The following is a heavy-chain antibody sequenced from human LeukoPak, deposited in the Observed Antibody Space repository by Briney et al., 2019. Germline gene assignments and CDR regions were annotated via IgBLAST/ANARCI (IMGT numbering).Heavy chain of an antibody. J-gene: IGHJ6*02. D-gene: IGHD3-22*01. CDR3: AKEIVADYYDSSGLPLGMDV. V-gene: IGHV3-30*18. CDR1: GFTFSSYG. Sequence: GGSLRLSCAASGFTFSSYGMHWVRQAPGKGLEWVAVISYDGSNKYYADSVKGRFTISRDNSKNTLYLQMNSLRAEDTAVYYCAKEIVADYYDSSGLPLGMDVWGQGTTVTVSS. CDR2: ISYDGSNK.